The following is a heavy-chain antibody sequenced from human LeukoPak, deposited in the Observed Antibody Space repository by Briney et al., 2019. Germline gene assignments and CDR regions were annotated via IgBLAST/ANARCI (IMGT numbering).Heavy chain of an antibody. CDR3: ARVKEDSGSYPWIGWFDP. D-gene: IGHD1-26*01. J-gene: IGHJ5*02. CDR1: GYTFTGYY. CDR2: INPNSGGT. Sequence: GASVKVSCKASGYTFTGYYMHWVRQAPGQGLEWMGWINPNSGGTNYAQKFQGRVTMTRDTSISTAYMELSRLRSDDTAVYYCARVKEDSGSYPWIGWFDPWGQGTLVTVSS. V-gene: IGHV1-2*02.